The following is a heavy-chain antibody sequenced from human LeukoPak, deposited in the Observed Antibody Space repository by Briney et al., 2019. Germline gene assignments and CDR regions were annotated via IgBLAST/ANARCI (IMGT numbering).Heavy chain of an antibody. D-gene: IGHD6-19*01. CDR2: IYYSGTT. J-gene: IGHJ4*02. Sequence: SETLSLTCTVSGGSISSGSHYWGWIRQPPGKGLEWIGSIYYSGTTYYSPSVKSRVTISLDKSKDQFSLKLNFVTDADTAAYYCARQDLALSGIDYWGQGTLVTVSS. CDR3: ARQDLALSGIDY. CDR1: GGSISSGSHY. V-gene: IGHV4-39*01.